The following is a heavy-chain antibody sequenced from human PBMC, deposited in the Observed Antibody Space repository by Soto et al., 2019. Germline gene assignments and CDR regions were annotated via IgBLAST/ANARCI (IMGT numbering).Heavy chain of an antibody. J-gene: IGHJ4*02. CDR3: ATEGDPRLYAATVFDY. Sequence: QVRLVPSGDEVKKPGASVKISCANSGYTFPTFHLHLVRQAPGQGLEWVGRINTAGGAATYAHPFKGRVSVPTDTSTSTVYMQLSNLRSEDTAVYYCATEGDPRLYAATVFDYWGQGTLLSFSS. V-gene: IGHV1-46*01. CDR2: INTAGGAA. CDR1: GYTFPTFH. D-gene: IGHD2-21*01.